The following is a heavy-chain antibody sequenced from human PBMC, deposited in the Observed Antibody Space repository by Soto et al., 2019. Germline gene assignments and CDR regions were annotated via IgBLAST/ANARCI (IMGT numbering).Heavy chain of an antibody. CDR3: AKDLSLSGLCFDY. Sequence: EAQLVESGGDLVQPGGSLKLSCAASGFVFSDSDIHWVRQASGKGLEWIARIRGKADNYATIYAASVKGRFIISRDNSKNTVFLQMNSLRAEDTAVYYCAKDLSLSGLCFDYWGQGTLVTVSS. J-gene: IGHJ4*02. D-gene: IGHD3-3*01. V-gene: IGHV3-73*02. CDR2: IRGKADNYAT. CDR1: GFVFSDSD.